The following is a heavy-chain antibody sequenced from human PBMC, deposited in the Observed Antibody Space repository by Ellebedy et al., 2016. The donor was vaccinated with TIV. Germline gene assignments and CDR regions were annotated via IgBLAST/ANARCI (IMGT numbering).Heavy chain of an antibody. D-gene: IGHD6-13*01. J-gene: IGHJ4*02. CDR2: INPNSGGT. CDR3: ARGARVIAAAAPSY. CDR1: GGTFSSYA. V-gene: IGHV1-2*02. Sequence: ASVKVSCKASGGTFSSYAISWVRQAPGQGLEWMGWINPNSGGTNYAQKFQGRVTMTRDTSISTAYMELSRLRSDDTAVYYCARGARVIAAAAPSYWGQGTLVTVSS.